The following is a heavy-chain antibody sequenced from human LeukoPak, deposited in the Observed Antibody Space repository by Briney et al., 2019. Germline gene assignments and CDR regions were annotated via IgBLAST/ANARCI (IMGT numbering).Heavy chain of an antibody. CDR1: GFTFSSYG. Sequence: SGGSLRLSCAASGFTFSSYGMHWVRQAPGKGLEWVAFIRYDGSNKYYADSVKGRFTISRDNSKNTLYLQMNSLRAEDTAVYYCANPMGIAAAGTSGQALSGDDAFDIWGQGTMVTVSS. J-gene: IGHJ3*02. D-gene: IGHD6-13*01. V-gene: IGHV3-30*02. CDR2: IRYDGSNK. CDR3: ANPMGIAAAGTSGQALSGDDAFDI.